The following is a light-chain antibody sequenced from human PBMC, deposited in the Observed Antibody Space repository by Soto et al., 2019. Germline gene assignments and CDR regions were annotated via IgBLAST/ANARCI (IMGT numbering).Light chain of an antibody. V-gene: IGKV3-20*01. CDR2: GAS. Sequence: EIVLTQSPGTLSLSPGERATLSCRASQCVSNYLAWYQRKPGQAPRLLIYGASSRATGIPDRFSGSGSGTDFTLTISRLEPEDFAVYYCHQYGGSPQTFGQGTKVDIK. J-gene: IGKJ1*01. CDR1: QCVSNY. CDR3: HQYGGSPQT.